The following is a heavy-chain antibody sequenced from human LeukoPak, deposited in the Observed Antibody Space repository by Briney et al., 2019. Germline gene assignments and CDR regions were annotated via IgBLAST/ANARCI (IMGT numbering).Heavy chain of an antibody. CDR2: ISGSGGST. CDR1: GFTFSSYG. Sequence: GGTLRLSCAASGFTFSSYGMSWVRQAPGKGLEWVSAISGSGGSTYYADSVKGRFTISRDNSKNTLYLQMNSLRAEDTAVYYCAKDQLRYFAMADAFDIWGQGTMVTVSS. D-gene: IGHD3-9*01. V-gene: IGHV3-23*01. J-gene: IGHJ3*02. CDR3: AKDQLRYFAMADAFDI.